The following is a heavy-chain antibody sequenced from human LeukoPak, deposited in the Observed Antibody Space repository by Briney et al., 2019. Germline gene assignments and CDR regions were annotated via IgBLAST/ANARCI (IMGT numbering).Heavy chain of an antibody. V-gene: IGHV1-8*02. J-gene: IGHJ6*03. CDR1: GYTFTAYY. CDR2: MNPNSGNT. D-gene: IGHD3-10*01. CDR3: SRLKRVLWFGELFYYMDV. Sequence: ASVKVSCRASGYTFTAYYLHWVRQAPGQGLEWMGWMNPNSGNTGYAQKFQGRVTMTRNTSISTAYMELSSLRSEDTAVYYCSRLKRVLWFGELFYYMDVWGKGTTVTISS.